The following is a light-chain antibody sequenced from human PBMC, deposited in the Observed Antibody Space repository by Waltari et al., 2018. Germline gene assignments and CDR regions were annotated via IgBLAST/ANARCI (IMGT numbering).Light chain of an antibody. Sequence: ERVMAQSPATLSVSPGERVTLSCRVSQSVGSNLAWYQHKPGQAPRLLIDDASTRATGIPGRFSGSGSGTQFTLTISTMQPEDFAVYHCQQYNNWPLTFGGGTKVEIK. CDR2: DAS. CDR1: QSVGSN. V-gene: IGKV3-15*01. J-gene: IGKJ4*01. CDR3: QQYNNWPLT.